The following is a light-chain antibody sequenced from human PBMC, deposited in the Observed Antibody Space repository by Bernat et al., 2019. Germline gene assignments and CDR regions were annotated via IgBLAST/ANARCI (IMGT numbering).Light chain of an antibody. J-gene: IGKJ4*01. CDR1: QSVSSY. CDR2: DAS. Sequence: EILLTQSPATLSLSPGERATLSCRASQSVSSYLAWYQQKPGQPPRLLIYDASNRATGIPARFSGSGSGTDFTLTISSLEPEDFAVYYCQHRRNWPLTFGGGTKVEIK. V-gene: IGKV3-11*01. CDR3: QHRRNWPLT.